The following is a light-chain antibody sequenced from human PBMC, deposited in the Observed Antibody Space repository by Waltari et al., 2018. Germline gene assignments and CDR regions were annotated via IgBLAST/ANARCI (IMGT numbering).Light chain of an antibody. CDR3: QTGGHGTWV. V-gene: IGLV4-69*01. J-gene: IGLJ3*02. CDR1: SGHSSNV. CDR2: INSDGSH. Sequence: QLVLTQSPPASASLGASVKLTCTLSSGHSSNVIAWHQQQPEKGPRYLMKINSDGSHSKGDVIPDRFSGSSSGAWRYLTISILQSEDEADYYCQTGGHGTWVFGGGTKLTVL.